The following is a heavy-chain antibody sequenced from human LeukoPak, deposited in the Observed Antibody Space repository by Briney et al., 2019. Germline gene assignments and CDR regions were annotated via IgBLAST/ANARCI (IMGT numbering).Heavy chain of an antibody. Sequence: GGSLRLSCAASGVTFSTYAMSWGRQAPGKGLEWVSHFGGSGGTISYSDSVKGRLIISRDNSKNTLYLHMNSLRAEDTAVYYCAKSDCGGDGHLLDYWGQGTLVTVSS. D-gene: IGHD2-21*02. J-gene: IGHJ4*02. CDR2: FGGSGGTI. CDR1: GVTFSTYA. CDR3: AKSDCGGDGHLLDY. V-gene: IGHV3-23*01.